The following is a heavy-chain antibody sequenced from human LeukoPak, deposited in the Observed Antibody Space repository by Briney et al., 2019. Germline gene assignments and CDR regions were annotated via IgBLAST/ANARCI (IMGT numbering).Heavy chain of an antibody. V-gene: IGHV1-46*01. CDR1: GYTFTSYN. J-gene: IGHJ4*02. CDR2: INPSGGST. D-gene: IGHD3-22*01. CDR3: ARPYYYDSSGYSD. Sequence: ASVKVSCKASGYTFTSYNIQWVRQAPGQGLEWMGIINPSGGSTRYAQKFQGRVSMTREPSTNTVHMELSSLRSEDTAVYYCARPYYYDSSGYSDWGQGTLVTVSS.